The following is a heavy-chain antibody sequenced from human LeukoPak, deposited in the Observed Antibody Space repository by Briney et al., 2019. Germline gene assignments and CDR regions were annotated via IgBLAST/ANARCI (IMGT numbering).Heavy chain of an antibody. CDR3: AGARHGDYRWDY. CDR2: IHSADSNT. Sequence: GEPLEISCKDSGYSFTNYWIGWVRQMPGKGLEWMGIIHSADSNTKYSPSFQGQVTISADKSISTAYLQWSGLKASDTAMYYCAGARHGDYRWDYWGQGTLVTVSS. J-gene: IGHJ4*02. V-gene: IGHV5-51*01. CDR1: GYSFTNYW. D-gene: IGHD4-17*01.